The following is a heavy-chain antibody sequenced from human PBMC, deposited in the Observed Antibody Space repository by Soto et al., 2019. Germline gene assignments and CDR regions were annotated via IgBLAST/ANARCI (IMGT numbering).Heavy chain of an antibody. CDR1: GGSISSYY. J-gene: IGHJ4*02. D-gene: IGHD5-12*01. CDR3: ARLNSGYEVPYFDY. Sequence: PSETLSLTCSVSGGSISSYYWSWIRQPPGKGLEWIGYIYYSGSTNYNPSLKSRVTISVDTSKNQFSLKLSSVTAADTAVYYCARLNSGYEVPYFDYWGQGTLVTVSS. CDR2: IYYSGST. V-gene: IGHV4-59*08.